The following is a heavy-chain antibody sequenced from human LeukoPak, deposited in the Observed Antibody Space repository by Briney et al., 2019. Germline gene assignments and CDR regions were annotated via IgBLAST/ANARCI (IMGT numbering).Heavy chain of an antibody. CDR2: INPNSGGT. CDR1: GYTFTGYY. V-gene: IGHV1-2*02. J-gene: IGHJ4*02. D-gene: IGHD2-15*01. CDR3: AREYCSGGSCYRSY. Sequence: ASVKVSCKASGYTFTGYYIHWVRQAPGQGLEWMGWINPNSGGTNYAQKFQGRVTMTRDTSISTAYMELSRLRSDDTAVYYCAREYCSGGSCYRSYWGQGTLVTVSS.